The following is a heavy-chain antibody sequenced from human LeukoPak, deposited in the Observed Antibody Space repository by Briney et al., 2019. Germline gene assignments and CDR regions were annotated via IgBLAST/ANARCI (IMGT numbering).Heavy chain of an antibody. CDR3: ATGVATAFTY. J-gene: IGHJ4*02. CDR2: INPDSGDS. Sequence: ASVKVSCKASGYTFTGYYIHWVRQAPGQGREWMAWINPDSGDSYSAPKFQGRVTMTRDTSISTASMAVSWLSSDDTAVYYCATGVATAFTYWGQGTLVTVSS. V-gene: IGHV1-2*02. CDR1: GYTFTGYY. D-gene: IGHD5-12*01.